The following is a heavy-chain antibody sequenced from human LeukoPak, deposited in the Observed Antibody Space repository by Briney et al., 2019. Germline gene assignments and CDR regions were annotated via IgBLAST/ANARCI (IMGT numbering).Heavy chain of an antibody. D-gene: IGHD7-27*01. CDR2: IYYSGST. CDR3: ARSSETLGNRYYFDY. CDR1: GGSINTYF. V-gene: IGHV4-59*01. Sequence: SETLSLTXTVSGGSINTYFLSWIRQPPGKGLEWIGGIYYSGSTNYNPSPKSRVTISVDTSKNQFSLKLSSVTAADTAVYYWARSSETLGNRYYFDYWGQGTLVTVSS. J-gene: IGHJ4*02.